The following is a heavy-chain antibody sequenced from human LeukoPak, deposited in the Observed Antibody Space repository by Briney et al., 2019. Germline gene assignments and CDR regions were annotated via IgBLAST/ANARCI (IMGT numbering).Heavy chain of an antibody. CDR3: ASRLPTYDYGDYHAFDI. V-gene: IGHV4-31*03. Sequence: SQTLSLTCTVSGGSISSGGYYWSWIRQHQGKGLEWIGYIYYSGSTYYNPSLRSRVTISVDTSKNQFSLKLSSVTAADTAVYYCASRLPTYDYGDYHAFDIWGQGTMVTVSS. CDR2: IYYSGST. D-gene: IGHD4-17*01. CDR1: GGSISSGGYY. J-gene: IGHJ3*02.